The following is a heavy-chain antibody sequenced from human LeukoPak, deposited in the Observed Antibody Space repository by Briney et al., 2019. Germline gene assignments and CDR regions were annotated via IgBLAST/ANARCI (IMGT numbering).Heavy chain of an antibody. CDR3: AKDRISYTTSPGELSH. D-gene: IGHD3-10*01. Sequence: GGSLRLSCAASGFTFNTYAMSWVRQAPGKGLEWVSTIRGSGESTHYADSVQGRFTISRDNSLYTVYLQMDSLRGDDTAVYCWAKDRISYTTSPGELSHWGQGTLVIVSS. CDR2: IRGSGEST. CDR1: GFTFNTYA. V-gene: IGHV3-23*01. J-gene: IGHJ4*02.